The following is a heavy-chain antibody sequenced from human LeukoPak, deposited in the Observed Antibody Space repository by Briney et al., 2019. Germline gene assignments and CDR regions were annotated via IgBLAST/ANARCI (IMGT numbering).Heavy chain of an antibody. Sequence: PSETLSLTCAVYGGSFSGYYWSWIRQPPGKGLEWIGEIKHSGSTNYNPSLKSRVTISVDTSKNQFSLKLSSVTAADTAVYYCARRRGSSGWYLPANYMDVWGKGTTVTISS. D-gene: IGHD6-19*01. CDR3: ARRRGSSGWYLPANYMDV. CDR1: GGSFSGYY. V-gene: IGHV4-34*01. J-gene: IGHJ6*03. CDR2: IKHSGST.